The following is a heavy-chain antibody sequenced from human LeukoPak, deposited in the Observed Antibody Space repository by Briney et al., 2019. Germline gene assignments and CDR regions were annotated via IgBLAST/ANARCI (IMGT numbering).Heavy chain of an antibody. J-gene: IGHJ4*02. CDR2: MNPNSGNT. CDR3: ARFGNRRYFDY. Sequence: GASVKVSCKXSGYTFTSYDINWVRQATGQGLEWMGWMNPNSGNTGYSQKFQGRVTMTRNTSISTAYMELSSLRSEDTAVYYCARFGNRRYFDYWGQGTLVTVSS. D-gene: IGHD3-9*01. CDR1: GYTFTSYD. V-gene: IGHV1-8*01.